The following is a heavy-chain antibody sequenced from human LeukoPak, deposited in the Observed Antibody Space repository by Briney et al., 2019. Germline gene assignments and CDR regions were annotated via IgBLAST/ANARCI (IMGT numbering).Heavy chain of an antibody. CDR2: IYYSGST. J-gene: IGHJ4*02. CDR1: GGSISSYY. CDR3: ARRFKYPPYYFDY. V-gene: IGHV4-59*08. Sequence: PSETLSLTCTVSGGSISSYYWSWIRQPPGKGLEWIGYIYYSGSTNYNPSLKSRVTISVDTSKNQFSLKLSSVTAADTAVYYCARRFKYPPYYFDYWGQGTLVTVSS. D-gene: IGHD2-2*01.